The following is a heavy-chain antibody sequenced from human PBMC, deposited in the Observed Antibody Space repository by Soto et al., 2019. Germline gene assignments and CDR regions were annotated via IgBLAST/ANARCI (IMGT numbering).Heavy chain of an antibody. CDR1: GGSISSYY. CDR2: IYYSGST. J-gene: IGHJ6*02. D-gene: IGHD6-19*01. V-gene: IGHV4-59*01. Sequence: SETLSLTCTVSGGSISSYYWSWNRQPPGKGLEWIGYIYYSGSTNYNPSLKSRVTISVDTSKNQFSLKLSSVTAADTAVYYCARAYHSSGWYVGSYYYYGMDVWGQGTTVTVSS. CDR3: ARAYHSSGWYVGSYYYYGMDV.